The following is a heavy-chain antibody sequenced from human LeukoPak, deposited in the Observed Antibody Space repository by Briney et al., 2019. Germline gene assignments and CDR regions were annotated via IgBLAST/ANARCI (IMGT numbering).Heavy chain of an antibody. Sequence: GESLKISCKGSGYSFTSYWIGWVRQMPGKGLKWMGIIYPGDSDTRYSPSFQGQVTISADKSISTAYLQWSSLKASDTAMYYCARRGYSGYGSDAFDIWGQGTMVTVSS. D-gene: IGHD5-12*01. CDR3: ARRGYSGYGSDAFDI. CDR2: IYPGDSDT. V-gene: IGHV5-51*01. CDR1: GYSFTSYW. J-gene: IGHJ3*02.